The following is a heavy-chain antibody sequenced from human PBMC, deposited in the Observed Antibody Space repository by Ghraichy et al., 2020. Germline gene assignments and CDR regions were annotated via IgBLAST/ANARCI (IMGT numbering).Heavy chain of an antibody. CDR3: ARHGLAATDSFDI. V-gene: IGHV4-39*01. Sequence: SETLSLTCTVSDNSFNSRGYWWDWIRQPPGQGLEWIGNIFDSTTTHYSPSLKSRVTMSMDTSKRQFSLNLTSVTAADKAVYYCARHGLAATDSFDIWCQGIMVTVSS. J-gene: IGHJ3*02. CDR1: DNSFNSRGYW. CDR2: IFDSTTT. D-gene: IGHD3-16*01.